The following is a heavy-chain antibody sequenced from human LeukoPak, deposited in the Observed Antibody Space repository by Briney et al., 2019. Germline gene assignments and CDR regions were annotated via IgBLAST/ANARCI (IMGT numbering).Heavy chain of an antibody. J-gene: IGHJ4*02. D-gene: IGHD6-19*01. Sequence: SETLSLTCAVYGGSFSGYYWSWIRQPPGKGLEWIGSIYYSGSTYYNPSLKSRVTISVDTSKNQFSLKLSSVTAADTAVYYCARPTTSGWSPYVYWGQGTLVTVSS. V-gene: IGHV4-34*01. CDR3: ARPTTSGWSPYVY. CDR2: IYYSGST. CDR1: GGSFSGYY.